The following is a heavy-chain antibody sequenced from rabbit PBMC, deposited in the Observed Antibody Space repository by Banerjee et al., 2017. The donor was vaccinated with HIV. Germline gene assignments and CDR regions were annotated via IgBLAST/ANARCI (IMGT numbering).Heavy chain of an antibody. CDR2: IFSGVGGSA. J-gene: IGHJ4*01. D-gene: IGHD4-2*01. Sequence: QSLEESGGDLVKPGASLTLTCTASGFSFSSYYYMCWVRQAPGKGLEWIACIFSGVGGSAYYASWAKGRFTISKTSSTTVTLQMTSLTAADTATYFCARDYAGAIGYSYRYFNLWGQGTLVTVS. V-gene: IGHV1S40*01. CDR1: GFSFSSYYY. CDR3: ARDYAGAIGYSYRYFNL.